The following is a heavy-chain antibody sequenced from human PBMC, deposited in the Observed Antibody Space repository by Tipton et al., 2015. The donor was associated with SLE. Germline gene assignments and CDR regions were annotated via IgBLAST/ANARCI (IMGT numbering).Heavy chain of an antibody. CDR1: GGSIRSNPYY. V-gene: IGHV4-39*02. CDR3: AYHPLETNFYDGMDV. CDR2: IYYSGNT. J-gene: IGHJ6*02. Sequence: TLSLTCTVSGGSIRSNPYYWGWIRQPPGKGLEWIGSIYYSGNTYHNPSLKSRVTISVDTSKNHFSLKMRSVTAADTAVYYCAYHPLETNFYDGMDVWGQGTMVTVSS. D-gene: IGHD4/OR15-4a*01.